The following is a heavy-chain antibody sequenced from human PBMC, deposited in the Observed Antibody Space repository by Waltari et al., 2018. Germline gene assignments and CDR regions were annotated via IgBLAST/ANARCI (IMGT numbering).Heavy chain of an antibody. V-gene: IGHV3-23*01. Sequence: EVQLLESGGDLVRPGGSLRLSCEASGLTFSSYAMNWVRQDPGKGLEWGLMSKTNVDTYYADSVKGRFTISRDNSKSTLFLQMNSLRAEDTAVYYCASSGSYSHRTRMDVWGQGTKVTVSS. D-gene: IGHD1-26*01. CDR3: ASSGSYSHRTRMDV. CDR1: GLTFSSYA. J-gene: IGHJ6*02. CDR2: SKTNVDT.